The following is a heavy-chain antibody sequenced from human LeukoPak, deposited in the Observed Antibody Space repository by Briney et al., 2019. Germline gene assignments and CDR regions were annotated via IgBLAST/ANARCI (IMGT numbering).Heavy chain of an antibody. V-gene: IGHV3-23*01. Sequence: PGGSLRLSCAASGFTFNNYAMNWVRQAPGKGLEWVSSISGGGETTYYADSAKGRFTISRDNSQNTLYLQMNSLRAEDTAVYYCARDYADYFGYFFFDYWGQGTLVTVSS. J-gene: IGHJ4*02. D-gene: IGHD4-17*01. CDR2: ISGGGETT. CDR3: ARDYADYFGYFFFDY. CDR1: GFTFNNYA.